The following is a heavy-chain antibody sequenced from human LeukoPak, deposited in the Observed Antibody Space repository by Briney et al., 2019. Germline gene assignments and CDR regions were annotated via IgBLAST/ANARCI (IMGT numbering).Heavy chain of an antibody. J-gene: IGHJ3*01. D-gene: IGHD2-2*01. V-gene: IGHV4-30-4*08. CDR2: IYYSGSA. CDR1: GASIRNDTYF. Sequence: SQTLSLTCTVSGASIRNDTYFWSWVRQPPGEGLEWIGYIYYSGSAHYNPSLKSRVTISVDTSKNQFSLRLSSVTAADTAVYYCAREVISPADRDAFDLWGQGTMVTVSS. CDR3: AREVISPADRDAFDL.